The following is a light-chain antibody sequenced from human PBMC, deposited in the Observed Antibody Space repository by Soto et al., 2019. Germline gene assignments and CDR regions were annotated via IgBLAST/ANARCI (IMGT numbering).Light chain of an antibody. CDR3: AAWYDSLNGPV. CDR1: RSNIGSNT. CDR2: SST. V-gene: IGLV1-44*01. J-gene: IGLJ2*01. Sequence: QSVLTQPPSASGTAGQRVTISCSGSRSNIGSNTVSWYQQIPGTAPKVVIVSSTARPSGVPERFSGSRSGTSASLVITGLQAGDEASYYCAAWYDSLNGPVFGGGTKFAVL.